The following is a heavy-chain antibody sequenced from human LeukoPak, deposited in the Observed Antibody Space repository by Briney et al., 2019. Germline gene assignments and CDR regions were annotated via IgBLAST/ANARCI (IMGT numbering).Heavy chain of an antibody. D-gene: IGHD2-2*01. Sequence: GSLRLSCAASGFTFSNYAMSWVRQPPGKGLEWIGYIYYSGSTNYNPSLKSRVTISVDTSKNQFSLKLSSVTAADTAVYYCARDRCSSTSCSPLAFDIWGQGTMVTVSS. CDR2: IYYSGST. CDR3: ARDRCSSTSCSPLAFDI. CDR1: GFTFSNYA. J-gene: IGHJ3*02. V-gene: IGHV4-59*01.